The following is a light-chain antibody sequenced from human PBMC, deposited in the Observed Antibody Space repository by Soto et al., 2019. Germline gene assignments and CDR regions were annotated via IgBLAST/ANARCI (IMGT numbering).Light chain of an antibody. CDR1: QSVSSSY. Sequence: ETVLTQSPGTLSLSPGERDTLSCRASQSVSSSYLAWYQQNRGQAPRLLIYGASSRAPGIPDRFGGSGSGTDFTLTISRLEPEDFAAYYCQQYGSSRCTFGQGTK. CDR3: QQYGSSRCT. J-gene: IGKJ1*01. CDR2: GAS. V-gene: IGKV3-20*01.